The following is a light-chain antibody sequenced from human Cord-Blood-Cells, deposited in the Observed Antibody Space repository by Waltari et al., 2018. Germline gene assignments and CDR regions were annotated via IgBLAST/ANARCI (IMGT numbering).Light chain of an antibody. CDR2: RNN. V-gene: IGLV1-47*01. Sequence: QSVLPQPPSASGTPGQRVTIPCSGSSSNIGSTYVYWYQQLPGTAPKLLIYRNNQRPSGVPYRFSGSKSGTSASLAISGLRSEDEADYYCAAWDDSLSGPAVFGGGTQLTVL. J-gene: IGLJ7*01. CDR3: AAWDDSLSGPAV. CDR1: SSNIGSTY.